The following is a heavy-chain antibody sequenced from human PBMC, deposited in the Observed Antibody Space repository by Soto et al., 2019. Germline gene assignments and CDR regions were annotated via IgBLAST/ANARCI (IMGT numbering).Heavy chain of an antibody. D-gene: IGHD6-6*01. V-gene: IGHV1-46*03. J-gene: IGHJ5*02. CDR3: TRSYISASYWFDP. CDR1: GYTFITYF. CDR2: INPSRGTT. Sequence: GASVKVSCKASGYTFITYFMHWVRQAPGQGLEWMGVINPSRGTTTYAQQFQDRVTMTRDTSASTVYMELSSLRSEDTAMYYCTRSYISASYWFDPWGQGTLVNVSS.